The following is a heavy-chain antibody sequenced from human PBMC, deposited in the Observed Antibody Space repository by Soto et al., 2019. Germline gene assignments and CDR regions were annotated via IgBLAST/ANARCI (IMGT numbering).Heavy chain of an antibody. CDR2: ISYSGST. V-gene: IGHV4-59*08. J-gene: IGHJ6*02. CDR3: ASHPSYYDFWSGYYLNYYYGMDV. CDR1: GDSISSSY. D-gene: IGHD3-3*01. Sequence: SETLSLTCSVSGDSISSSYWAWIRQPPGKGLEWIGYISYSGSTNYNPSLKSRVTIFVDTSKNQFSLKLSSVTAADTAVYYCASHPSYYDFWSGYYLNYYYGMDVWGQGTTVTVSS.